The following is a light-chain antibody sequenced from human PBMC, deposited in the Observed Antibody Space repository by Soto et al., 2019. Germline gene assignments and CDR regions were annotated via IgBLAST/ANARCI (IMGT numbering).Light chain of an antibody. CDR3: QQSYSSRYT. Sequence: DIQMTQSPSSLAASVGDGVTITCRASHNISTYLHWYHHKPGKAPKFLIYATSNLQSAVPSRFSGSGSGTEFTPTISSLPPEDFATYYCQQSYSSRYTVGQGTKVDSK. CDR2: ATS. J-gene: IGKJ2*01. V-gene: IGKV1-39*01. CDR1: HNISTY.